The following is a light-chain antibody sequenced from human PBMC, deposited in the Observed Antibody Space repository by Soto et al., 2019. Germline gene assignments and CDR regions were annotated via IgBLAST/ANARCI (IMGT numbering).Light chain of an antibody. CDR1: SSNIGSNT. Sequence: QSVLTQPPSASGTPGQRVTISCSGRSSNIGSNTVNWYQQLPGTAPKLLIYSNNQRPSGVPDRFSGSKSGTSASLAISGLQSEDEADYYCAAWVDSLSGVVFGGGTKVTVL. J-gene: IGLJ2*01. CDR2: SNN. CDR3: AAWVDSLSGVV. V-gene: IGLV1-44*01.